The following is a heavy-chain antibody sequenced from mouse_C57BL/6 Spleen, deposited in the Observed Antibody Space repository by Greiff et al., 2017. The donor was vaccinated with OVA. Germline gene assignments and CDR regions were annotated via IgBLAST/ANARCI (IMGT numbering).Heavy chain of an antibody. J-gene: IGHJ2*01. CDR3: ARGYVPFFDY. D-gene: IGHD1-2*01. CDR1: GYTFTDYY. Sequence: LVESGAELVRPGASVKLSCKASGYTFTDYYINWVKQRPGQGLEWIARIYPGSGNTYYNEKFKGKATLTAEKSSSTAYMQLSSLTSEDSAVYFCARGYVPFFDYWGQGTTLTVSS. CDR2: IYPGSGNT. V-gene: IGHV1-76*01.